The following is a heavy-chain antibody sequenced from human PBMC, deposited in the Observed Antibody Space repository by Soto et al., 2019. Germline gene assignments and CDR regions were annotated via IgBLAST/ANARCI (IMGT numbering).Heavy chain of an antibody. D-gene: IGHD3-10*01. V-gene: IGHV3-30*18. CDR1: GFTFSNYG. Sequence: QVQLVESGGGVVQPGRSLRLSCAASGFTFSNYGMHWVRQAPGKGLEWVAVISYDGSNTYYADSVKGRFTISRDISKNTLHLQMNRLRAEDTAVYYCAKGTKLPYYFDCWGQGTLVTVSS. CDR2: ISYDGSNT. CDR3: AKGTKLPYYFDC. J-gene: IGHJ4*02.